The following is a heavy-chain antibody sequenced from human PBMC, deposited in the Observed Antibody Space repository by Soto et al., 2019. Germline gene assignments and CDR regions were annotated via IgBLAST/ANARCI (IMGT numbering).Heavy chain of an antibody. CDR1: GFTFSSLA. J-gene: IGHJ4*02. V-gene: IGHV3-33*01. D-gene: IGHD2-15*01. CDR3: ARDPPTGYDYFDY. CDR2: IWPDGSNK. Sequence: LRLSCAASGFTFSSLAMHWVRQAPGKGLEWVAIIWPDGSNKDYADSVKGRFTISRDNFKNTVSLQMNSLRAEDTAVYYCARDPPTGYDYFDYWGQGTQVTVSS.